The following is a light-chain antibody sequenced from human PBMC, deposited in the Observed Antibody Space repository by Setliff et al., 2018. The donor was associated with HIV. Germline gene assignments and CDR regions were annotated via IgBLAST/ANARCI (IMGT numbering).Light chain of an antibody. CDR3: QVWDNINDRSV. CDR1: NIGRRG. Sequence: SYALTQPPSVSVAPGKTATITCGGNNIGRRGVHWYQQRPGQAPVLVVYDDSVRPSGISDRFSGSNSGDTATLTISRVEAGDEADYYCQVWDNINDRSVFGSGTKVTV. J-gene: IGLJ1*01. V-gene: IGLV3-21*03. CDR2: DDS.